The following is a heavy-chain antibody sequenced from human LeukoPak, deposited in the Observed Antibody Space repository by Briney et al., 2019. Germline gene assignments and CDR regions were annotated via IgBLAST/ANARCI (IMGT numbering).Heavy chain of an antibody. CDR1: GFTFSSYA. J-gene: IGHJ3*02. Sequence: PGGSLRLSCAASGFTFSSYATSWVGQAPGKGLEWVTAISGSGGSTYYADSVKGRFTISRDNSKNTLYLQMNSLRAEDTAVYYCARDNSRYDYVWGSYRSDAFDIWGQGTMVTVSS. CDR3: ARDNSRYDYVWGSYRSDAFDI. V-gene: IGHV3-23*01. D-gene: IGHD3-16*02. CDR2: ISGSGGST.